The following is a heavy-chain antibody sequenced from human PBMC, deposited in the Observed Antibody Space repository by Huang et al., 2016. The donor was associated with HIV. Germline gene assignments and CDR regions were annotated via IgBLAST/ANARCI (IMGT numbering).Heavy chain of an antibody. V-gene: IGHV3-30-3*01. Sequence: QVQLVESGGGVVQPGRSLRLSCAASGFPFNNHAMHWVRQAPGKGLDLVAVISNDGSNNYYADSVKGRFTISRDSSKSTLFLHMTSLRTEDTAVYYCARAKDTWDAYDIWGQGTMVIVSS. CDR3: ARAKDTWDAYDI. J-gene: IGHJ3*02. CDR2: ISNDGSNN. CDR1: GFPFNNHA. D-gene: IGHD5-18*01.